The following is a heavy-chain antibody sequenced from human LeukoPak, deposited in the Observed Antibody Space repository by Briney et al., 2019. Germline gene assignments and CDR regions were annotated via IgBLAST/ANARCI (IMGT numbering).Heavy chain of an antibody. D-gene: IGHD3-9*01. CDR3: AISLTSTYTFDI. Sequence: PGGSLRLSCAVSGFSFSDHYMDWVRQAPGKGLEWVGRTRNRANSYTTEYAASVKGRFTISRDDSKSSLYLQINSLKTEDTAVYYCAISLTSTYTFDIWGQGTMVTVSS. V-gene: IGHV3-72*01. J-gene: IGHJ3*02. CDR2: TRNRANSYTT. CDR1: GFSFSDHY.